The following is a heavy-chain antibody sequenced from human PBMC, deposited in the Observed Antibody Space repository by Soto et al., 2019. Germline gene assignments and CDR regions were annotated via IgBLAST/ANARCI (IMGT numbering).Heavy chain of an antibody. Sequence: SVQVTCKASGDSFKRYAFFWVRQAPGKGLEYMGWIIPIFRTTYYAQKGQGRVTITKDESTTTVYLELRSLRSEDMAVYDCAREDEYGRGYYGMDAWGQGTTVTVYS. CDR1: GDSFKRYA. CDR3: AREDEYGRGYYGMDA. J-gene: IGHJ6*02. D-gene: IGHD3-22*01. V-gene: IGHV1-69*05. CDR2: IIPIFRTT.